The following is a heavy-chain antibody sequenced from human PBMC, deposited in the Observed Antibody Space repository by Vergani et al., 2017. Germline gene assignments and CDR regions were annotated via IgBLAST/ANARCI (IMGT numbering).Heavy chain of an antibody. CDR3: ANSVIAGNVGVAYFGMDV. J-gene: IGHJ6*02. CDR2: IRYDGSNK. Sequence: QVQLVESGGGVVQPGGSLRLSCAASGFTFSSYCMHWVRQAPGKGLEWVAFIRYDGSNKYYADSVKGRFTISRDNSKNTVNLQMNSLRTEDTAVYFCANSVIAGNVGVAYFGMDVWGRGTTVTVSS. CDR1: GFTFSSYC. V-gene: IGHV3-30*02. D-gene: IGHD2/OR15-2a*01.